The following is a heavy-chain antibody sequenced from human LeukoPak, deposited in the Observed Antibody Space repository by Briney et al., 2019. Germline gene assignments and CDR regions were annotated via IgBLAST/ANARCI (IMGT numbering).Heavy chain of an antibody. D-gene: IGHD5-24*01. CDR3: ARVETATILRTGDFDY. CDR1: GYSISSGYY. V-gene: IGHV4-38-2*02. Sequence: SETLSLTCTVSGYSISSGYYWGWIRQPPGKGLEWIGSIYHSGSTYYNPSLKSRVTISVDTSKNQFSLKLSSVTAADTAVYYCARVETATILRTGDFDYWGQGTLVTVSS. CDR2: IYHSGST. J-gene: IGHJ4*02.